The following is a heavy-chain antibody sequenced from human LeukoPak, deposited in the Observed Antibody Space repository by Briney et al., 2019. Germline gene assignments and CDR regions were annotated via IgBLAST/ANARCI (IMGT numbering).Heavy chain of an antibody. Sequence: SETLSLTCAVYGGSFSGYYWSWIRQPPGKGLEWIGEINHSGSTNYNPSLKSRVTISVDTSKNQFSLKLSSVTAADTAAYYWARQISPTRVYYYGMDVWGQGTTVTGSS. J-gene: IGHJ6*02. CDR1: GGSFSGYY. D-gene: IGHD3-3*01. CDR2: INHSGST. CDR3: ARQISPTRVYYYGMDV. V-gene: IGHV4-34*01.